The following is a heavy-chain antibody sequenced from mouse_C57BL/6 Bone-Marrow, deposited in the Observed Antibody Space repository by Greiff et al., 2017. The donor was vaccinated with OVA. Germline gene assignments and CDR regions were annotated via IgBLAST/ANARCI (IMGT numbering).Heavy chain of an antibody. CDR1: GYTFTDYY. V-gene: IGHV1-76*01. J-gene: IGHJ1*03. CDR3: ARSGDYDYWYFDV. D-gene: IGHD2-4*01. Sequence: QVQLKQSGPELVKPGASVKLSCKASGYTFTDYYINWVKQRPGQGLEWIARIYPGSGNTYYNEKFKGKATLTAEKSSSTAYMQLSSLTSEDSAVYFCARSGDYDYWYFDVWGTGTTVTVSS. CDR2: IYPGSGNT.